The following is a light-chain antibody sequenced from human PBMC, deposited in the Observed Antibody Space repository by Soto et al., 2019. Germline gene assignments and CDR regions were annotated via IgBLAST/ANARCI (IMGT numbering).Light chain of an antibody. V-gene: IGLV1-40*01. CDR2: GNS. CDR3: QSYDSSLSGSV. Sequence: VVTQPPSVSGAPGQRVTISCTGRSSNIGAGYDVHWYQQLPGTAPKLLIYGNSNRPSGVPDRFSGSKSGTSASLAITGLQAEDEADYYCQSYDSSLSGSVFGGGTKLTVL. CDR1: SSNIGAGYD. J-gene: IGLJ2*01.